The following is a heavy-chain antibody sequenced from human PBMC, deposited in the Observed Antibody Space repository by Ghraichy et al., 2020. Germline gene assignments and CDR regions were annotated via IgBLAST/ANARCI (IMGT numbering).Heavy chain of an antibody. CDR1: GGSISSSTYY. Sequence: SETLSLTCTVSGGSISSSTYYWGWIRQPPGKGLEWIGTIYYSGSTYYSPSLESRITISVDTSKNQFSLKLSSVTAADTAVYYCARHVYDSSGFYSDYWGQGTLFTVSS. CDR3: ARHVYDSSGFYSDY. D-gene: IGHD3-22*01. CDR2: IYYSGST. V-gene: IGHV4-39*01. J-gene: IGHJ4*02.